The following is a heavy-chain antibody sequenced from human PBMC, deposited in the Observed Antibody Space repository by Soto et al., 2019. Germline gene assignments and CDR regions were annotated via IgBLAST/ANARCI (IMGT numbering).Heavy chain of an antibody. CDR3: ASSNYYGSGSYYTGRRNWFDP. Sequence: QVPLVQSGAEVKKPGASVKVSCKVSGYTLTELSMHWVRQAPGKGLEWMGGFDPEDGETIYAQKFQGRVTMTEDTSTDTAYMELSSLRSEDTAVYYCASSNYYGSGSYYTGRRNWFDPWGQGTLVTVSS. CDR2: FDPEDGET. V-gene: IGHV1-24*01. CDR1: GYTLTELS. D-gene: IGHD3-10*01. J-gene: IGHJ5*02.